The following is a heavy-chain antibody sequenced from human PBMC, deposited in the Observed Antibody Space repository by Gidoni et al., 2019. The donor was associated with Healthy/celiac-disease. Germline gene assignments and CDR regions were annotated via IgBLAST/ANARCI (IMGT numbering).Heavy chain of an antibody. Sequence: EVQLVESGGGLVQPGGSLRLSCAASGFTFISYSINWVRQAPGKGLEWVSYISISSTTIYYADSVKGRFTISRDNAKNSLYLQMNSLRDEDTAVYYCVRTAYCGGDCYPYYYGMDVWGQGTTVTVSS. D-gene: IGHD2-21*01. CDR2: ISISSTTI. CDR1: GFTFISYS. J-gene: IGHJ6*02. CDR3: VRTAYCGGDCYPYYYGMDV. V-gene: IGHV3-48*02.